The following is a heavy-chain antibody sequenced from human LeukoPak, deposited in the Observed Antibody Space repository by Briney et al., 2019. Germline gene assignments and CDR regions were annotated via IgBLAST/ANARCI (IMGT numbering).Heavy chain of an antibody. Sequence: GGSLRLPCAASGFPFITYGMHGARQAPAKGREGVAVLSYDASTIYYADSVKGRFTISRDNSKNTLYLQMNSLRSDDTAVYYCAKAQLPRHELGNFYFDYWGQGTLVTVSS. CDR3: AKAQLPRHELGNFYFDY. V-gene: IGHV3-30*18. CDR2: LSYDASTI. CDR1: GFPFITYG. D-gene: IGHD7-27*01. J-gene: IGHJ4*02.